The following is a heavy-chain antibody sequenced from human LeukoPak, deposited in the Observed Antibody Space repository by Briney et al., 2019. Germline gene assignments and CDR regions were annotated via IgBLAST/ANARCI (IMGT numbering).Heavy chain of an antibody. Sequence: ASVKVSCKASGYTFTSYYMHWVRQAPGQGLEWMGIINPSGGSTSYAQKFQGRVTMTRDTSTSTVYMELSSLRSDDTAVYYCAASSYYYYYMDVWGKGTTVTVSS. CDR1: GYTFTSYY. CDR2: INPSGGST. J-gene: IGHJ6*03. CDR3: AASSYYYYYMDV. V-gene: IGHV1-46*01. D-gene: IGHD6-13*01.